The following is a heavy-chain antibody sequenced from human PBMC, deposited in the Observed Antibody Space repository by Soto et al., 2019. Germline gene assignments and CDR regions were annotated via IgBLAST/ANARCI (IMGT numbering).Heavy chain of an antibody. J-gene: IGHJ6*02. CDR3: ARLWESSGRPDGMDV. Sequence: QLQLQESGPGLVKPSETLSLTCTVSGGSISSSSYYWGWIRQPPGKGLEWIGSIYYSGSTYYNPSLKSRVTISVDTSKNQFSLKLSSVTAADTAVYYCARLWESSGRPDGMDVWGQGTTVTVSS. CDR1: GGSISSSSYY. V-gene: IGHV4-39*01. D-gene: IGHD6-19*01. CDR2: IYYSGST.